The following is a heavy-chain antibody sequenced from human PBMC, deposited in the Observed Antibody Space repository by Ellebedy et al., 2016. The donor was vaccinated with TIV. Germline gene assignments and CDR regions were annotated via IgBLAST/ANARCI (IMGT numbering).Heavy chain of an antibody. Sequence: ASVKVSCKASGGTFSSYAISWVRQAPGQGLEWMGWINPNSGGTNYAQKFQGRVTMTRDTSISTAYMELSRLRSDDTAVYYCARVAPQLEYYFDYWGQGTLVTVSS. J-gene: IGHJ4*02. CDR2: INPNSGGT. CDR1: GGTFSSYA. V-gene: IGHV1-2*02. CDR3: ARVAPQLEYYFDY. D-gene: IGHD1-1*01.